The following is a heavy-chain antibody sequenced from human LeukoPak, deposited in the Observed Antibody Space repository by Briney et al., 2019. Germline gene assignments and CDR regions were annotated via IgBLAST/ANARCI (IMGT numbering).Heavy chain of an antibody. CDR2: IFYSGST. Sequence: PGGSLRLSCAASGFSFSMYSMSWIRKPPGQGLEWIGNIFYSGSTYYSPYLKSRVTISLDTSRNQFSLKLNSVTAADTAVYYCAKSNGYGLVDIWGQGTMVTVSS. D-gene: IGHD3-10*01. CDR1: GFSFSMYS. V-gene: IGHV4-59*12. CDR3: AKSNGYGLVDI. J-gene: IGHJ3*02.